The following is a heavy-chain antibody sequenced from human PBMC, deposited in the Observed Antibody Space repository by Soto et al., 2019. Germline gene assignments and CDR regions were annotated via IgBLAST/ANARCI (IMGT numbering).Heavy chain of an antibody. J-gene: IGHJ4*02. V-gene: IGHV4-59*08. CDR3: ARHGNVAVAGTGFDY. CDR1: GGSISSYY. D-gene: IGHD6-19*01. Sequence: QVQLQESGPGLVKPSETLSLTCTVSGGSISSYYWSWIRQPQGKGLEWIGHIPYSGSTNYNPSLRSRVTMSVVTAQNKFSLKLSSVTAAYTAVDYCARHGNVAVAGTGFDYWGQGTLVTVSS. CDR2: IPYSGST.